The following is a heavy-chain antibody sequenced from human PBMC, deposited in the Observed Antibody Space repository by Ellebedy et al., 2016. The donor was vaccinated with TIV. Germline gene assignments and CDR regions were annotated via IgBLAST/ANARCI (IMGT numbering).Heavy chain of an antibody. Sequence: GESLKISCAASGFIFSSYGMHWVRQAPGKGLEWVALISHDGSNTYPADSVKGRFTISRDSSKNTVYLQMNTLRPADTAVYYCGRDRIPARPENDLYYYAMDVWGQGTTVTVSS. CDR3: GRDRIPARPENDLYYYAMDV. J-gene: IGHJ6*02. CDR2: ISHDGSNT. D-gene: IGHD6-6*01. CDR1: GFIFSSYG. V-gene: IGHV3-30*03.